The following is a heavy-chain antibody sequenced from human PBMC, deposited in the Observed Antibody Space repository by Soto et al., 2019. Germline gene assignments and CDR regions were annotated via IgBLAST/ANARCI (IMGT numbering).Heavy chain of an antibody. CDR3: TTGRDDLLY. Sequence: EVQLVESGGGLVKPGGSLRLSCAVSGFTFDKVWMNWVRQAPGKGLEWVGRIKSKTDGGTTDYAAPVKGRFTISRDDSKNMLYLQMNCLKAEGTGMYFCTTGRDDLLYWGQGTLVTVSS. D-gene: IGHD1-26*01. CDR2: IKSKTDGGTT. J-gene: IGHJ4*02. V-gene: IGHV3-15*07. CDR1: GFTFDKVW.